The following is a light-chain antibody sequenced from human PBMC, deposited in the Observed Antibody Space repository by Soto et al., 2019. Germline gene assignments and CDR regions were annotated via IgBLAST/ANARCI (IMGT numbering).Light chain of an antibody. CDR2: GAS. J-gene: IGKJ2*01. Sequence: EKVMTQSPATLSVSPGERATLSCRASQSVSSNLAWYQQKPGQAPRLLIYGASTRATGIPARFSGSGSGTEFTLTISSLQSEDFEVYYCQQYNTWPTYTFGQGTKLEIK. V-gene: IGKV3-15*01. CDR1: QSVSSN. CDR3: QQYNTWPTYT.